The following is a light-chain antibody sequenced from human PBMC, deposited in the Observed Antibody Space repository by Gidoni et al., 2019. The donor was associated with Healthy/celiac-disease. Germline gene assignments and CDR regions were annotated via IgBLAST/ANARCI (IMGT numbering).Light chain of an antibody. V-gene: IGKV1-27*01. CDR1: QGISNY. Sequence: TQSPSSLSASVGDRVTITCRASQGISNYLAWYQQKPGKVPKLLIYAASTLQSGVPSRFSGSGSGTDFTLTISSLQPEDVATYYCQKYNSAPRTFXQXTKVXIK. CDR2: AAS. J-gene: IGKJ1*01. CDR3: QKYNSAPRT.